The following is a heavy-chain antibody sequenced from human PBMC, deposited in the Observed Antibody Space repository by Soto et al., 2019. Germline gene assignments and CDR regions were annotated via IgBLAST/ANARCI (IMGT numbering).Heavy chain of an antibody. V-gene: IGHV4-4*07. CDR1: GGSISGYC. Sequence: SETRSRTWTVSGGSISGYCGSWMRQPAVKGLEWIGRIYTSGSTKYNPSLKRRVTMSVDTSKNQFSLKLSSVTAADTAVYYCARLADARWYEGCFGCWGKATLVSVYS. D-gene: IGHD2-15*01. CDR2: IYTSGST. J-gene: IGHJ4*02. CDR3: ARLADARWYEGCFGC.